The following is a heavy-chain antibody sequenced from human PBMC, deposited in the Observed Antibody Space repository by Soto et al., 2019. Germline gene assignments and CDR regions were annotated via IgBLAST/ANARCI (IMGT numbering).Heavy chain of an antibody. V-gene: IGHV4-31*03. D-gene: IGHD3-10*01. CDR1: GGSISSGGYY. Sequence: QVQLQESGPGLVKPSQTLSVTCTVSGGSISSGGYYWSWIRQHPGKDLEWIGYIYYSGNTYYNPSLKSRVTISEVTSKNQFSLNLSSVTAADTAVYYCARGYTTVRGDIHTSYFDYWGQSIPVTVSS. CDR3: ARGYTTVRGDIHTSYFDY. J-gene: IGHJ4*02. CDR2: IYYSGNT.